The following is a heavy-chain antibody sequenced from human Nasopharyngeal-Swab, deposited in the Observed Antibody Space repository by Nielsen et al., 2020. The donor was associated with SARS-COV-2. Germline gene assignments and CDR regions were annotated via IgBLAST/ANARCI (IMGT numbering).Heavy chain of an antibody. V-gene: IGHV4-38-2*02. CDR2: IYYSGST. CDR3: DRVVVVAATRLAFDI. D-gene: IGHD2-15*01. Sequence: WIRQPPGKGLEWIGSIYYSGSTYYNPSLKSRVTISADTSKNQFSLKLSSVTAADTAVYYCDRVVVVAATRLAFDIWGQGTMVTVSS. J-gene: IGHJ3*02.